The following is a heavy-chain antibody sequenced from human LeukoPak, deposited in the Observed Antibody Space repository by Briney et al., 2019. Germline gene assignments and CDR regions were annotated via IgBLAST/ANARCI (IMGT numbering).Heavy chain of an antibody. CDR2: ISSSGTTI. Sequence: GGSLRLSCAASGFTFSSYEMNWVRRAPGKGLEWVSYISSSGTTIYYADSVKGRFTISRDNAKDSLYLQMNSLRAEDTAVYYCARHLSYGSGSYYNFGYWGQGTLDTVSS. J-gene: IGHJ4*02. CDR3: ARHLSYGSGSYYNFGY. D-gene: IGHD3-10*01. CDR1: GFTFSSYE. V-gene: IGHV3-48*03.